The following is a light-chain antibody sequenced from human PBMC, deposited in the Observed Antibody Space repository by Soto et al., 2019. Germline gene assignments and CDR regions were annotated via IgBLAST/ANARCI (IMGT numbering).Light chain of an antibody. V-gene: IGLV2-8*01. Sequence: QSALTQPPSASGSPGQSVTISRTGTSSDVGRYNYVSWYQQHPGKAPKLMISEVNKRASGVPDRFSGSKSGNTASLTVSGLQAEDEADYYCSSYAGTPFVFGTGTKLTVL. J-gene: IGLJ1*01. CDR2: EVN. CDR3: SSYAGTPFV. CDR1: SSDVGRYNY.